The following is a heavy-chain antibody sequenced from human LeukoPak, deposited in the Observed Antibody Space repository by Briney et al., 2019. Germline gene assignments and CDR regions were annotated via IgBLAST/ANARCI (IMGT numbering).Heavy chain of an antibody. V-gene: IGHV3-21*01. Sequence: GGSLRLSCAASGFTFSSYSMNWVRQAPGKGLEWVSSISSTSSYIYYADSVKGRFTISRDNAKNSMYLQMNSLRAEDTAVYYCARASIAVAAGLQYWGQGTLVTVSS. CDR2: ISSTSSYI. CDR3: ARASIAVAAGLQY. J-gene: IGHJ4*02. D-gene: IGHD6-19*01. CDR1: GFTFSSYS.